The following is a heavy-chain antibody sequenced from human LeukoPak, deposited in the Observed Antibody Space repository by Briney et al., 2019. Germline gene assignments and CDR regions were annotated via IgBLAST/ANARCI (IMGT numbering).Heavy chain of an antibody. CDR3: ARGFGYNWNYFDY. D-gene: IGHD1-1*01. CDR1: GGSIDSDSYY. CDR2: VYYSGST. Sequence: SETLSLTCSVSGGSIDSDSYYWSWIRQPPGKGLEWIGYVYYSGSTNYNPSLKSRVTISVDTSKNQFSLKLSSVTAADTAVYYCARGFGYNWNYFDYWGQGTLVTVSS. V-gene: IGHV4-61*01. J-gene: IGHJ4*02.